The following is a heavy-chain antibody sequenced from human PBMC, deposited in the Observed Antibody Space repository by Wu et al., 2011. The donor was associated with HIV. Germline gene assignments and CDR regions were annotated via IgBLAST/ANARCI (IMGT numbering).Heavy chain of an antibody. CDR3: ASQNPDLVVVVAATHAPDAFDI. D-gene: IGHD2-15*01. J-gene: IGHJ3*02. CDR1: GGTFSRYA. V-gene: IGHV1-69*05. Sequence: LVAVWGVEVEGSLGPSVEGLLQGSGGTFSRYAISWVRQAPGHGLEWMGEIIPLSGTAKYAQKFRGRVTITTDDSTSTGYMELTSLRSEDTAVYYCASQNPDLVVVVAATHAPDAFDIWGQGTMVTVSS. CDR2: IIPLSGTA.